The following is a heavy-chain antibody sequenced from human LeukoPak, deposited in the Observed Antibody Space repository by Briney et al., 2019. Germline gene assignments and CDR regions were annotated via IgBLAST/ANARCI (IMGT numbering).Heavy chain of an antibody. CDR2: INPNSGGT. V-gene: IGHV1-2*06. D-gene: IGHD6-13*01. CDR3: ARGPVFSSSWDGYYYYMDV. J-gene: IGHJ6*03. Sequence: ASVKVSCKASGYTFTGYYMHWVRQAPGQGLEWMGRINPNSGGTNYAQKFQGRVTMTRDTSISTAYMELSRLRSDDTAVYYCARGPVFSSSWDGYYYYMDVWGKGTTVTVSS. CDR1: GYTFTGYY.